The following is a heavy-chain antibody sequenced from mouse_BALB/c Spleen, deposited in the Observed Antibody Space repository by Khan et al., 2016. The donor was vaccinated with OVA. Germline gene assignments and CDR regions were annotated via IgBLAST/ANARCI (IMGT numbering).Heavy chain of an antibody. J-gene: IGHJ3*01. D-gene: IGHD2-3*01. CDR1: GFNIKDYY. CDR2: IDPENGNT. V-gene: IGHV14-1*02. CDR3: ARAGYSPWFAY. Sequence: VQLKQSGAELVRPGALVKLSCKASGFNIKDYYIHWVKQRPEQGLEWIGWIDPENGNTIYDPKFQGKANITADTSSNTAYLHFSSLTSEDTAVYYCARAGYSPWFAYWGQGTLVTASA.